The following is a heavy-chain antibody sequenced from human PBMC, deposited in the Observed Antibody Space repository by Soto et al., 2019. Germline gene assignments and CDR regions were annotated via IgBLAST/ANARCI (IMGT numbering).Heavy chain of an antibody. CDR3: TRDSSYYGAGRGVLDY. CDR2: VYSGGNT. V-gene: IGHV3-66*01. D-gene: IGHD3-10*01. J-gene: IGHJ4*02. CDR1: GFSVSNKY. Sequence: GGSLRLSCEVFGFSVSNKYVSWVRQAPGKGPEWVSVVYSGGNTDYAESVRGRFTVSRDTSKNTLYLQMNSLRVEDTAIYHCTRDSSYYGAGRGVLDYWGQGTPVTVSS.